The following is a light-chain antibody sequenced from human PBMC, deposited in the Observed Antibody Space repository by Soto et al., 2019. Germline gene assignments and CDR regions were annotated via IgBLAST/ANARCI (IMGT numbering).Light chain of an antibody. CDR1: SSDVGGYNY. CDR2: DVS. J-gene: IGLJ2*01. V-gene: IGLV2-14*01. Sequence: QSALTQPASVSGSPGQSITISCTGTSSDVGGYNYVSWYQQHPGKAPKLMIYDVSNRPSGVSNRSSSSKSGNTAALTISGLQAEDEADYYCSSYTSSSPLVVFGGGTKLTVL. CDR3: SSYTSSSPLVV.